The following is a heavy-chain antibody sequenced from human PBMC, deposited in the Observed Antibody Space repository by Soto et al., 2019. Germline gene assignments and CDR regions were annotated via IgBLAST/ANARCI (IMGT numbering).Heavy chain of an antibody. V-gene: IGHV1-69*06. Sequence: QVQLVQSGAEVKKPGSSVKVSCKASGGTFSSYAIRWVRQAPGQGLEWMGGIIPIFGTANYAQKFQGRVTITADKSTRTAYMELSSLRSEDTAVYSCAIEVSDFGASYGMDVWGQGTTVTVSS. CDR1: GGTFSSYA. CDR3: AIEVSDFGASYGMDV. D-gene: IGHD3-3*01. CDR2: IIPIFGTA. J-gene: IGHJ6*02.